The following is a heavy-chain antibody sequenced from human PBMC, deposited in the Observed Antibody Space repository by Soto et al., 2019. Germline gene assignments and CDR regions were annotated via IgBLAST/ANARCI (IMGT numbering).Heavy chain of an antibody. V-gene: IGHV4-59*08. Sequence: SATLSLTCTVSGGSISSYYWSWIRQPPGKGLEWIGYIYYSGSTNYNPSLKSRVTISVDTSKNQFSLKLSSVTAADTAVYYCAGTYYYGSGSYYNQYYFDYWGQGTLVTVSS. J-gene: IGHJ4*02. CDR1: GGSISSYY. D-gene: IGHD3-10*01. CDR3: AGTYYYGSGSYYNQYYFDY. CDR2: IYYSGST.